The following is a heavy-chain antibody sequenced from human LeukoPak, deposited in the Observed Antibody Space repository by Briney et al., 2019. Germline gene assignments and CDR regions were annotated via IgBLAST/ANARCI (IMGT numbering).Heavy chain of an antibody. V-gene: IGHV1-69*05. D-gene: IGHD6-13*01. CDR1: GGTFSSYA. CDR2: IIPIFGTA. CDR3: ARGITHSSSWPDYYYYYMDV. Sequence: SVKVSCKASGGTFSSYAISWVRQAPGQGLEWMGGIIPIFGTANYAQKSQGRVTITTDESTSTAYMELSSLRSEDTAVYYCARGITHSSSWPDYYYYYMDVWGQGTTVTVSS. J-gene: IGHJ6*03.